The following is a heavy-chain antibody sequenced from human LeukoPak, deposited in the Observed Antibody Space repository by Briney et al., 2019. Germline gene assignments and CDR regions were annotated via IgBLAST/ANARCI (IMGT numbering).Heavy chain of an antibody. J-gene: IGHJ6*03. V-gene: IGHV4-34*01. CDR2: INHFGST. CDR3: ARVKTYYYDSSGYYFRVDYYYMDV. CDR1: GGSFSGYY. Sequence: SETLSLTCAVYGGSFSGYYWSWIRQPPGKGLEWIGEINHFGSTDYNPSLKSRVAISVDTSKNQFSLKLSSVTAADTAVYYCARVKTYYYDSSGYYFRVDYYYMDVWGKGTTVTISS. D-gene: IGHD3-22*01.